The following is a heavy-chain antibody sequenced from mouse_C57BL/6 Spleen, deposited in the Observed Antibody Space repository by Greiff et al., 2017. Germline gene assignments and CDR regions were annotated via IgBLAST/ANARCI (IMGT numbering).Heavy chain of an antibody. V-gene: IGHV14-4*01. J-gene: IGHJ2*01. CDR2: IDPENGDT. CDR3: TTGYEYDLDY. CDR1: GFNIKDDY. Sequence: VQLQQSGAELVRPGASVKLSCTASGFNIKDDYMHWVKQRPEQGLEWIGWIDPENGDTEYASKFQGKATITADPSSNTAYLQLSSLTSEDTAVYYCTTGYEYDLDYWGQGTTLTVSS. D-gene: IGHD2-4*01.